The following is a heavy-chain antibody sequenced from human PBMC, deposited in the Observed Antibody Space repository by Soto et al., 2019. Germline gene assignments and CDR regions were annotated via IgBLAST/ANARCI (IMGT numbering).Heavy chain of an antibody. Sequence: ASVKVSCKVSGYTLTELSMHWVRQAPGKGLEWMGGFDPEDGETIYAQKFQGRVTMTEDTSTDTAYMELSSLRSEDTAVYYCATEVNYDILTGYYNVMKAYFDYWGQGTLVTVSS. CDR2: FDPEDGET. J-gene: IGHJ4*02. D-gene: IGHD3-9*01. CDR1: GYTLTELS. V-gene: IGHV1-24*01. CDR3: ATEVNYDILTGYYNVMKAYFDY.